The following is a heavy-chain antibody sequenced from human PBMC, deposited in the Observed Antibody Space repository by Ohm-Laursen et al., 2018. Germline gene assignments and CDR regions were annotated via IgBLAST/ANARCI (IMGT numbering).Heavy chain of an antibody. J-gene: IGHJ6*02. V-gene: IGHV3-74*01. CDR1: GFTFTSYW. CDR2: INSDGSSI. D-gene: IGHD6-6*01. CDR3: ARNAAPRGGSSSAGTYYYGLDV. Sequence: SLRLSCAASGFTFTSYWMSWVRQAPGKGLVWVSRINSDGSSISYADPVKGRFTISRDNAKNTLDLQMNSLRADDTAVYYCARNAAPRGGSSSAGTYYYGLDVWGQGTTVTVSS.